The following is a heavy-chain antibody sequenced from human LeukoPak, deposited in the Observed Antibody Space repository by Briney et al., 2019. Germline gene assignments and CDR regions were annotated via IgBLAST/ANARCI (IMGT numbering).Heavy chain of an antibody. D-gene: IGHD2-8*01. V-gene: IGHV3-21*04. CDR1: GFTFSDYS. CDR2: ISSSSSSTYR. CDR3: GRDGVLGRHYYYYMDV. J-gene: IGHJ6*03. Sequence: GGSLRLSCAASGFTFSDYSMNGVRQSPGKGLEWVSSISSSSSSTYRYYADSVKGRFTISRDNAKSSLYLQMSSLRAEDTAVYYCGRDGVLGRHYYYYMDVWGKGTTITVSS.